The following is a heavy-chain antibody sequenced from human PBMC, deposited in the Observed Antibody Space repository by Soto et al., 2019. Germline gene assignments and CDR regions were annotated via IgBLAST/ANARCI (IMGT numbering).Heavy chain of an antibody. V-gene: IGHV1-3*01. D-gene: IGHD2-15*01. CDR3: ARDXXLCSGGSCWGYFDY. CDR2: INAANGNT. J-gene: IGHJ4*02. Sequence: QVQLVQSGAEVKKPGASVKVSCKASGYTFTNNAIHWVRQAPGQRLEWMGWINAANGNTKYSQKFQGRVTITRDTSASTAYMELSSLRSEDTAVYYCARDXXLCSGGSCWGYFDYWGQGTLVTVSS. CDR1: GYTFTNNA.